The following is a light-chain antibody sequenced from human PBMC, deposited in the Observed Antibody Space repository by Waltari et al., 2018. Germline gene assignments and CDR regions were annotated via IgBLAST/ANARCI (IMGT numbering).Light chain of an antibody. J-gene: IGKJ3*01. Sequence: DIVMTQSPDSLAVSLGERATINCKSSQSVLYNSNNKNYLAWYQQKPGQPPKLLIDWASTREAGVPDRFSGSGSGTDFTLTISSLQAEDVAVYYCQQYYSTPFTFGPGTKVDIK. CDR2: WAS. CDR1: QSVLYNSNNKNY. CDR3: QQYYSTPFT. V-gene: IGKV4-1*01.